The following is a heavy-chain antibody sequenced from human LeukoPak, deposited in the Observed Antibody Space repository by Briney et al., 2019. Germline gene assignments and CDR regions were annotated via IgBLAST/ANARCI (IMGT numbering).Heavy chain of an antibody. CDR1: GYTLTELS. CDR2: FDPEDGET. V-gene: IGHV1-24*01. Sequence: EASVKVSCKVSGYTLTELSMHWVRQAPGKGLEWMGGFDPEDGETIYAQKFQGRVTMTEDTSTDTAYMGLSSLRSEDTAVYYCATLAYYGMDVWGQGTTVTVSS. J-gene: IGHJ6*02. CDR3: ATLAYYGMDV.